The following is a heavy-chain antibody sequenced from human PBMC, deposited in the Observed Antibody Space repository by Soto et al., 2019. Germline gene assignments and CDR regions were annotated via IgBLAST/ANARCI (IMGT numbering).Heavy chain of an antibody. J-gene: IGHJ4*02. Sequence: PSETLSLTCTVSGGSISSGNYYWSWIRQPPGKGLEWIGYIYYSGTTYYNPSLKSRVTISVDTSKNQFSLKLSSVTAADTAVYYCARDGKYLDQGLDYWGQGTLVTVSS. D-gene: IGHD2-15*01. V-gene: IGHV4-30-4*01. CDR1: GGSISSGNYY. CDR2: IYYSGTT. CDR3: ARDGKYLDQGLDY.